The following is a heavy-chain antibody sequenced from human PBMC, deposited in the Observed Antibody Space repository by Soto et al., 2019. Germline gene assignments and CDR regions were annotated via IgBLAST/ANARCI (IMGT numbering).Heavy chain of an antibody. CDR1: GGTFSSSA. CDR2: IIPIFGTA. J-gene: IGHJ4*02. D-gene: IGHD2-2*01. CDR3: AIHGGGYCSSTSCYLLDY. Sequence: QVPLVQSGAEVKKPGSSVKVSCKASGGTFSSSAICWVRQAPGQGLEWMGGIIPIFGTANYAQKVQGRVTITADESTSTAYIELSSLRSEDTGVYYCAIHGGGYCSSTSCYLLDYWGQGTLVTVSS. V-gene: IGHV1-69*01.